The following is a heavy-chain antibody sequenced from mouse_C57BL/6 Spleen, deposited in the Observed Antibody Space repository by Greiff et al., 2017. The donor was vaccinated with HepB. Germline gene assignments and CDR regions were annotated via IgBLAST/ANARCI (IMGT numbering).Heavy chain of an antibody. V-gene: IGHV1-72*01. CDR2: IDPNSGGT. CDR1: GYTFTSYW. D-gene: IGHD6-5*01. Sequence: QVQLQQPGAELVKPGASVKLSCKASGYTFTSYWMHWVKQRPGRGLEWIGRIDPNSGGTKYNEKFKSKATLTVDKPSSTAYIQLSSLTSEDSAVYYCARGSEATGFAYWGQGTLVTVSA. CDR3: ARGSEATGFAY. J-gene: IGHJ3*01.